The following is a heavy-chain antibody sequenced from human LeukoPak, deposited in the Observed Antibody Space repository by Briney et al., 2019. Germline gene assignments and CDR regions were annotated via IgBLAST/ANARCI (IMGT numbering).Heavy chain of an antibody. V-gene: IGHV4-34*01. J-gene: IGHJ4*02. D-gene: IGHD3-9*01. Sequence: SETLSLTCAVYGGSFSGYYWSWIRQPPGKGLEWIGEINHSGSTNYNPSLKSRVTISVDTSKNQFSLKLGSVTAADTAVYYCARRKDILTGYYTSRRGEYYFDYWGQGTLVTVSS. CDR3: ARRKDILTGYYTSRRGEYYFDY. CDR1: GGSFSGYY. CDR2: INHSGST.